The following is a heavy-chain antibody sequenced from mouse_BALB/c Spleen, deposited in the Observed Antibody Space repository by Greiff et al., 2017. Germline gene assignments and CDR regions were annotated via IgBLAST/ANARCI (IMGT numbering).Heavy chain of an antibody. CDR1: GFTFSSYG. J-gene: IGHJ1*01. V-gene: IGHV5-6*01. D-gene: IGHD2-2*01. CDR3: ARQGYGYDGYFDV. CDR2: ISSGGSYT. Sequence: EVHLVESGGGLVKPGGSLKLSCAASGFTFSSYGMSWVRQTPDKRLEWVATISSGGSYTYYPDSVKGRFTISRDNAKNTLYLQMSSLKSEDTAMYYCARQGYGYDGYFDVWGAGTTVTVSS.